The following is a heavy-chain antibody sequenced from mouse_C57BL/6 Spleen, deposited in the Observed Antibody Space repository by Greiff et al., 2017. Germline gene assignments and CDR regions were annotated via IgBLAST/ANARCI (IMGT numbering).Heavy chain of an antibody. CDR3: ARSASYYSNSDY. D-gene: IGHD2-5*01. CDR2: IDPSDSYT. J-gene: IGHJ2*01. V-gene: IGHV1-69*01. CDR1: GYTFTSYW. Sequence: VQLQQPGAELVMPGASVKLSCKASGYTFTSYWMHWVKQRPGQGLEWIGEIDPSDSYTNYNQKFKGKSTLTVDKSSSTAYMQLSSLTSEDSAVYYCARSASYYSNSDYWGQGTTLTVSS.